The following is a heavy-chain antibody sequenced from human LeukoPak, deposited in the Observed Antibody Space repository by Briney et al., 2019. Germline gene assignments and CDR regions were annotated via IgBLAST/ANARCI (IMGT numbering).Heavy chain of an antibody. CDR2: ISSSSSYI. CDR1: GFTFNNYW. J-gene: IGHJ6*04. CDR3: ARGTYGSGSYVMDV. V-gene: IGHV3-21*01. D-gene: IGHD3-10*01. Sequence: GGSLRLSCAASGFTFNNYWMSWVRQAPGKGLELVSSISSSSSYIYYADSVKGRFTISRDNAKNSLYLQMNSLRAEDTAVYYCARGTYGSGSYVMDVWGKGTTVTVSS.